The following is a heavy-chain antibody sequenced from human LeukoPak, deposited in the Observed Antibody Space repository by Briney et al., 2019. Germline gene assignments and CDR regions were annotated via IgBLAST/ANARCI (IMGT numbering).Heavy chain of an antibody. J-gene: IGHJ6*04. V-gene: IGHV3-21*01. Sequence: PGGSLRLSCAASGFTFSSYSMNWVRQAPGKGLEWVSSISSSSSYIYYADSVKGRFTISRDNAKNSLYLQMNSLRAEDTAVYYCARAGGMITFGGVIAEIKRDVWGKGPPVTVPP. D-gene: IGHD3-16*02. CDR3: ARAGGMITFGGVIAEIKRDV. CDR2: ISSSSSYI. CDR1: GFTFSSYS.